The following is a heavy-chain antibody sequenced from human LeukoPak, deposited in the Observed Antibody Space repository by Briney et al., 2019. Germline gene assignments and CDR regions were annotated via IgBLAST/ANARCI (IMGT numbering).Heavy chain of an antibody. Sequence: ASVKVSCTASGYTFIGYYIHWVRQAPGQGLEWMRRINPNSGGTNYAQKFQGRVTMTRDTSISTAYMELSRLRSDDTAVYYCARDSYYYDSSGFEFDPWGQGTLVTVSS. J-gene: IGHJ5*02. CDR1: GYTFIGYY. CDR3: ARDSYYYDSSGFEFDP. V-gene: IGHV1-2*06. D-gene: IGHD3-22*01. CDR2: INPNSGGT.